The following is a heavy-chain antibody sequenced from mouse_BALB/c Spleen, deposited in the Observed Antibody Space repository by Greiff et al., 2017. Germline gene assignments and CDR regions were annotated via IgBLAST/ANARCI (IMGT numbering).Heavy chain of an antibody. CDR1: GFTFSSFG. D-gene: IGHD2-2*01. CDR2: ISSGSSTI. J-gene: IGHJ4*01. CDR3: AIGGLRRDYYAMDY. V-gene: IGHV5-17*02. Sequence: EVHLVESGGGLVQPGGSRKLSCAASGFTFSSFGMHWVRQAPEKGLEWVAYISSGSSTIYYADTVKGRFTISRDNPKNTLFLQMTSLRSEDTAMYYCAIGGLRRDYYAMDYWGQGTSVTVSS.